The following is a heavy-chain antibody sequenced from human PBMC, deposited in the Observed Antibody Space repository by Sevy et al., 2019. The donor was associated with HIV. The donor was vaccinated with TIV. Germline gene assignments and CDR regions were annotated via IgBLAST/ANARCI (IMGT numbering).Heavy chain of an antibody. Sequence: GSLRLSCTVSGGSITSLYWNWIRQPPGKGLEWIANIYYNGHINYNPSLKSRVTLSLDSSKNQFSLRLSSVTAADTAMYYCAGENAWGRGYSWGQGTLVTVSS. D-gene: IGHD1-26*01. CDR3: AGENAWGRGYS. CDR2: IYYNGHI. CDR1: GGSITSLY. J-gene: IGHJ4*02. V-gene: IGHV4-59*08.